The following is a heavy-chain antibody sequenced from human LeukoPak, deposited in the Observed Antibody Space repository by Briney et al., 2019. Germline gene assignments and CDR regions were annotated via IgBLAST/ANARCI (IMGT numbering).Heavy chain of an antibody. D-gene: IGHD4-17*01. CDR1: GFTFNNYA. Sequence: GGSLRLSCAASGFTFNNYAMNWVRQAPGKGLEWVSSISGGGETTYYADPAKGRFTISRGNSQNTLYLQMNSLRAEDTAVYYCARDYADYVGYFFFDYWGQGTLVTVSS. CDR2: ISGGGETT. V-gene: IGHV3-23*01. J-gene: IGHJ4*02. CDR3: ARDYADYVGYFFFDY.